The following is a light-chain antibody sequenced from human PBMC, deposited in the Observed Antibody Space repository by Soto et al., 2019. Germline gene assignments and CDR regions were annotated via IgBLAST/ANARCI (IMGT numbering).Light chain of an antibody. V-gene: IGKV1-9*01. CDR1: QGISSH. CDR2: ATS. Sequence: DIQLTQSPPFLSASVGDRVTITCRASQGISSHLAWYQQKPGTAPKLLIYATSTLQSGVPSRFSGSGSGTDFTLTISSLQPEDFATYYCQQLNSFPLTFGGGTKVDIK. CDR3: QQLNSFPLT. J-gene: IGKJ4*01.